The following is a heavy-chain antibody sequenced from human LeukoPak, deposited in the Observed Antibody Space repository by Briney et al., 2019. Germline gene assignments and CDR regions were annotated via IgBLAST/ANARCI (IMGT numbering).Heavy chain of an antibody. D-gene: IGHD4-23*01. Sequence: PGGFLRLSCAASGFTFSGYDMSWVRQAPGKGLEWVSSISSSSSYIYYADSVKGRFTISRDNAKNSLYLQMNSLRAEDTAVYYCAPWGNQYFQHWGQGTLVTVSS. J-gene: IGHJ1*01. CDR3: APWGNQYFQH. V-gene: IGHV3-21*01. CDR1: GFTFSGYD. CDR2: ISSSSSYI.